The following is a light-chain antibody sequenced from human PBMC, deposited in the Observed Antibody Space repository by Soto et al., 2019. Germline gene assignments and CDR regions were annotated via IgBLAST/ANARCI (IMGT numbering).Light chain of an antibody. CDR3: QQYGSSPVT. J-gene: IGKJ2*01. Sequence: EIVLTQSPGTLSLSPGERATLSCRASQSVSSTYLAWYQQKPGQPPRLLIYGASSRATGIPDRFSGSGSGTDFTLTISRLEPEDFAVYYCQQYGSSPVTFGQGTKLEIK. CDR1: QSVSSTY. V-gene: IGKV3-20*01. CDR2: GAS.